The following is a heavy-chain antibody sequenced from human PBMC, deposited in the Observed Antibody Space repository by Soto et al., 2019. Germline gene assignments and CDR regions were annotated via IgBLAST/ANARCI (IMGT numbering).Heavy chain of an antibody. J-gene: IGHJ4*02. CDR1: GFTFSNYN. Sequence: EVQVVESGGGLVQPGGSLRLSCAASGFTFSNYNINWVRQAPGKGLEWVSYISTTSRIIYYADSVKGRFTISRDNAKNSLYLQMNILIDGDTAVYYCAILWFGDVGPFDHWGQGTLVTVSS. CDR3: AILWFGDVGPFDH. V-gene: IGHV3-48*02. D-gene: IGHD3-10*01. CDR2: ISTTSRII.